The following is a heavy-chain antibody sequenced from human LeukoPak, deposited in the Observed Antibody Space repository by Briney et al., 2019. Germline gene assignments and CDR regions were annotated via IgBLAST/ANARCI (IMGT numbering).Heavy chain of an antibody. CDR3: ATSLYCSSASCPFDD. Sequence: PGGSLRLSCTASGFTFSSYPMSWVRQAPGKGLQWVAFIRYDESDIYYADSVKGRFTISRDNSKNTLYLQMNSLRPEDTAVYYCATSLYCSSASCPFDDWGRGTLVTVSS. CDR1: GFTFSSYP. CDR2: IRYDESDI. J-gene: IGHJ4*02. V-gene: IGHV3-30*02. D-gene: IGHD2-2*01.